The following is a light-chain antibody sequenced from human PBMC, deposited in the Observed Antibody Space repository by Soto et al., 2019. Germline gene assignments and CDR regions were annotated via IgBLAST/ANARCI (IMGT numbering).Light chain of an antibody. CDR3: QQYGALSCT. CDR2: GAS. V-gene: IGKV3-20*01. J-gene: IGKJ1*01. Sequence: EIVLTQSPGSLSLSAGDRATITCRASQSVSRTYLAWYQKKAGQPPRVMIYGASSRATGVPGRFSGGGCGTQLTLTINRLEPEDGALYYCQQYGALSCTFGPGTKVDI. CDR1: QSVSRTY.